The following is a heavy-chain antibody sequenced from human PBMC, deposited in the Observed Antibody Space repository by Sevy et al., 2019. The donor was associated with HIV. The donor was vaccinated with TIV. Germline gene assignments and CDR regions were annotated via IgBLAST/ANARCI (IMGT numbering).Heavy chain of an antibody. J-gene: IGHJ4*02. CDR2: IGGSADYT. Sequence: GGSLRLSCVTSGFTFSSYAMSWVRQTPGKGLEWVSAIGGSADYTYYADSVKGRFTISRDNSKNTLYLQMNGLRAEETAVYYCAQEVSEHSYSDYWGQGTLVTVSS. CDR1: GFTFSSYA. CDR3: AQEVSEHSYSDY. V-gene: IGHV3-23*01. D-gene: IGHD3-10*01.